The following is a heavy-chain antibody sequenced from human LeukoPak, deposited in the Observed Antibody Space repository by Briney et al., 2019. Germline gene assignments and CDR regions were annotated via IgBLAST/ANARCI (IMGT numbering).Heavy chain of an antibody. J-gene: IGHJ3*02. CDR3: AKVSTRTYYYDSSGARDAFDI. D-gene: IGHD3-22*01. Sequence: GGSLRLSCAASGFTFSSYAMSWVRQAPGKGLEWVSAISGSGGSTYYADSVKGRFTISRDNSKNTLYLQMNSLRAEDTAVYYCAKVSTRTYYYDSSGARDAFDIWGQGTMVTVSS. CDR1: GFTFSSYA. CDR2: ISGSGGST. V-gene: IGHV3-23*01.